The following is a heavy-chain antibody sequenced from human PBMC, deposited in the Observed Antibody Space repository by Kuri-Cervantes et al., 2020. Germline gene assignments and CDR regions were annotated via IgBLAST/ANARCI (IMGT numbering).Heavy chain of an antibody. CDR1: GYTFTSYG. Sequence: ASVKVSCKASGYTFTSYGISWVRQAPGQGLEWMGWISAYNGNTNYAQKLQGRVTMTTDTSTSTAYMELRSLRSDDTAVYYCARAEDIVATMATFGYWGQGTLVTVSS. D-gene: IGHD5-12*01. J-gene: IGHJ4*02. CDR2: ISAYNGNT. CDR3: ARAEDIVATMATFGY. V-gene: IGHV1-18*01.